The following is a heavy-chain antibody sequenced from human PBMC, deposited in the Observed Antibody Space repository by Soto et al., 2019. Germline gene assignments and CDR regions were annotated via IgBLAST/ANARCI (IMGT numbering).Heavy chain of an antibody. D-gene: IGHD1-1*01. J-gene: IGHJ6*02. Sequence: QVQLQESGPGLVKPSETLSLTCTVSGGSISSYYWSWIRQPPGKGLEWIGYIYYSGSTNYNPSLKSRVTISVDTSKNQFSLKLSSVTAADTALYYCARVGGKVVWGQGTTVTVSS. V-gene: IGHV4-59*01. CDR2: IYYSGST. CDR3: ARVGGKVV. CDR1: GGSISSYY.